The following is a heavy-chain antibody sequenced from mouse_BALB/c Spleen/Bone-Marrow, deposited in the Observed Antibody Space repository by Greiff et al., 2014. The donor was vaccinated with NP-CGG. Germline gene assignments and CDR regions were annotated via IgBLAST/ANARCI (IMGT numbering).Heavy chain of an antibody. D-gene: IGHD2-4*01. Sequence: EVQLQQSGADLVKPGASVKLSCTTSGFNIKDTYMHWVKQRPEQGLEWIGRIDPANGNTKYDPKFQGKATITADTSSNTAYLQFSSLTSEDTAVYYCARWDDYASDYWGQDTTLTVSS. J-gene: IGHJ2*01. CDR1: GFNIKDTY. CDR3: ARWDDYASDY. V-gene: IGHV14-3*02. CDR2: IDPANGNT.